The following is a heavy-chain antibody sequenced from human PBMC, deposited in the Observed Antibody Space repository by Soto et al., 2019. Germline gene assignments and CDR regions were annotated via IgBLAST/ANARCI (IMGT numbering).Heavy chain of an antibody. V-gene: IGHV3-23*01. D-gene: IGHD6-13*01. Sequence: EVQLLESGGGLVQPGGSLRLSCAASGFTFSSYAMSWVRQAPGKGLEWVSAISGSGGSTYYADSVKGRFTISRDNSKNTLYLQMNSLRAEDTAVYYCAKDASRSKMYSSSWYEENWFDPWGQGTLVTVSS. CDR2: ISGSGGST. CDR1: GFTFSSYA. J-gene: IGHJ5*02. CDR3: AKDASRSKMYSSSWYEENWFDP.